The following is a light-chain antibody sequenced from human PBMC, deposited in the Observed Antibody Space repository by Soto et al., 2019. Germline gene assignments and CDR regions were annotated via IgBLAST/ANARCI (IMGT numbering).Light chain of an antibody. J-gene: IGKJ1*01. CDR2: KAS. CDR1: QSISDW. CDR3: QHYNDSHWT. V-gene: IGKV1-5*03. Sequence: DTQMTQSPSTLSASVGDRVTITCRASQSISDWLAWYQQKPGKAPKLLIYKASRLQSGVPSRFSGSGSGTEFTLTISGLQAEDFANYYCQHYNDSHWTFGQGNKVEI.